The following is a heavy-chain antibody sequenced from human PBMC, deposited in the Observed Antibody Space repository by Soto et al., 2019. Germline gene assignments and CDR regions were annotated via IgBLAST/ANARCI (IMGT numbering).Heavy chain of an antibody. CDR2: ISYDGSNK. V-gene: IGHV3-30-3*01. D-gene: IGHD3-3*01. CDR3: ARDDVLRFLEDNYYYGMDV. J-gene: IGHJ6*02. CDR1: GFTFSSYA. Sequence: VQLVESGGGVVQPGRSLRLSCAASGFTFSSYAMHWVRQAPGKGLEWVAVISYDGSNKYYADSVKGRFTISRDNSKNTLYLQMNSLRAEDTAVYYCARDDVLRFLEDNYYYGMDVWGQGTTVTVSS.